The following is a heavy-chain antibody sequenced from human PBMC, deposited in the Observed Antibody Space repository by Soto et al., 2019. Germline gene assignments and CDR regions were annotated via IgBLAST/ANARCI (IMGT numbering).Heavy chain of an antibody. CDR1: GGSISSYY. V-gene: IGHV4-59*08. J-gene: IGHJ5*02. D-gene: IGHD2-2*01. CDR2: IYYSGST. CDR3: ARLVERDWGYCSSTSCYGNWFDP. Sequence: SETLSLTCTVSGGSISSYYWSWIRQPPGKGLEWIGYIYYSGSTNYNPSLKSRVTISVDTSKNQFSLKLSSVTAADTAVYYCARLVERDWGYCSSTSCYGNWFDPWGQGTLVTVSS.